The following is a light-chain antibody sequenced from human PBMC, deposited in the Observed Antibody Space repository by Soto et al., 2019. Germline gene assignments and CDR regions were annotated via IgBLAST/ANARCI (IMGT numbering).Light chain of an antibody. CDR3: EQHNSYSWT. V-gene: IGKV1-17*01. CDR1: QGIRND. CDR2: AAS. Sequence: DIQMTQSPSSLSASVVDRVTITCRASQGIRNDLGWYQQKPGKAPKRVTYAASSFQSGVPSRFGGSGSGTESTLAISGLQPEDVATDDGEQHNSYSWTFGQGTKVVVK. J-gene: IGKJ1*01.